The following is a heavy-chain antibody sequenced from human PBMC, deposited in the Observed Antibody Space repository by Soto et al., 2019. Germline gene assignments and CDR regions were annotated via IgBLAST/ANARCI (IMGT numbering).Heavy chain of an antibody. CDR2: IYYSGST. CDR3: ASLLVSYDSSGYYYYTEYFQH. D-gene: IGHD3-22*01. J-gene: IGHJ1*01. V-gene: IGHV4-61*01. Sequence: PSETLSLTCTVSGGSVSSGSYYWSWIRQPPGKGLEWIGYIYYSGSTNYNPSLKSRVTISVDTSKNQFSLKLSSVTAADTAVYYCASLLVSYDSSGYYYYTEYFQHWGQGTLVTVS. CDR1: GGSVSSGSYY.